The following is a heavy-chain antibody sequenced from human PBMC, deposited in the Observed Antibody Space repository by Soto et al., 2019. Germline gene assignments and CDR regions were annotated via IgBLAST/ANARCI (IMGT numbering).Heavy chain of an antibody. CDR2: IYYSGST. CDR3: ARDTNRIGYCSGGSCFGLDP. Sequence: SSETLSLTCTVSGGSISSGGYYWSWIRQHPGKGLEWIGYIYYSGSTYYNPSLKSRVTISVDTSKNQFSLKLSSVTAADTAVYYCARDTNRIGYCSGGSCFGLDPWGQGILVTVSS. D-gene: IGHD2-15*01. J-gene: IGHJ5*02. V-gene: IGHV4-31*03. CDR1: GGSISSGGYY.